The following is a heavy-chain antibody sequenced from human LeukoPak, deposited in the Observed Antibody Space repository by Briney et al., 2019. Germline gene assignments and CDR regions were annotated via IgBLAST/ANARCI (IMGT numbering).Heavy chain of an antibody. V-gene: IGHV4-34*01. CDR3: ARGRRGIAVAGPYSPYWYFDL. CDR2: INHSGST. Sequence: SETLSLTCAVYGGSFSGYYWSWIRQPPGKGLEWIGEINHSGSTNYNPSLKSRVTISVDTSKNQFSPKLSSVTAADTAVYYCARGRRGIAVAGPYSPYWYFDLWGRGTLVTVSS. D-gene: IGHD6-19*01. J-gene: IGHJ2*01. CDR1: GGSFSGYY.